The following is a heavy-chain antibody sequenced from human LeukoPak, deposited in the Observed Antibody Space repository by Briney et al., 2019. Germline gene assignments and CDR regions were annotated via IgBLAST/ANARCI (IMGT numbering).Heavy chain of an antibody. J-gene: IGHJ6*03. CDR1: GFTFNNYA. V-gene: IGHV3-23*01. CDR3: AKPDYGSGSYLYYYYMDV. Sequence: GGSLTLSCAASGFTFNNYAMSWVRQAPGKGLEWVSAISGSGGSTYHADSVKGRFTISRDNSKNTLYLQMNSLRAEDTAVYYCAKPDYGSGSYLYYYYMDVWGKGTTVTVSS. D-gene: IGHD3-10*01. CDR2: ISGSGGST.